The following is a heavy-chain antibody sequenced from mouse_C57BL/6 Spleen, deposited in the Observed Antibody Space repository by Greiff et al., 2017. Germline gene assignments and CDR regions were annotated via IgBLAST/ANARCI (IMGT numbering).Heavy chain of an antibody. CDR3: AAVVEAY. V-gene: IGHV1-50*01. CDR2: IDPSDSYT. D-gene: IGHD1-1*01. CDR1: GYTFTSYW. Sequence: VQLQQPGAEIVKPGASVKLSCKASGYTFTSYWMQWVKQRPGQGLEWIGEIDPSDSYTNYNQKFKGKATLTVDTSSSTAYMQLSSLTSEDSAVYYCAAVVEAYWGQGTLVTVSA. J-gene: IGHJ3*01.